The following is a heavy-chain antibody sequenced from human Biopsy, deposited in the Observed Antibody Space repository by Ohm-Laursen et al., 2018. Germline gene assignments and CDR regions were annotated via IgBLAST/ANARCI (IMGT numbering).Heavy chain of an antibody. CDR1: GFSVSSYD. CDR3: ARDSSRRAREGGMDV. D-gene: IGHD6-6*01. CDR2: ISETSSHI. V-gene: IGHV3-21*01. J-gene: IGHJ6*02. Sequence: SLRLSCAASGFSVSSYDMNRVRPAPGKGLEWISYISETSSHIYDADSVRGRFTVARDIAKNSLYLQLNSLRVEDTAVYYCARDSSRRAREGGMDVWGQGTTVTVSS.